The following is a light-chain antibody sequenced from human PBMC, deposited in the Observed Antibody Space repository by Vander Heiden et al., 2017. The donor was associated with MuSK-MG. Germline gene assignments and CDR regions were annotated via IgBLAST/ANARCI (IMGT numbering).Light chain of an antibody. J-gene: IGKJ2*01. Sequence: DIQMTQSPSTLSASVGDRVTITCRASQSISSWLAWYQQKPGKAPKLLIYDASSLESAVPSRFSGTGSGTEFTLTISSLQPDDFATYYCHRDYSYWYTFGQGTKLEIK. V-gene: IGKV1-5*01. CDR3: HRDYSYWYT. CDR1: QSISSW. CDR2: DAS.